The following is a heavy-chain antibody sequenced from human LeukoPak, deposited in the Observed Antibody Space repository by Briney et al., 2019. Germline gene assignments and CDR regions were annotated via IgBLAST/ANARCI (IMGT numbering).Heavy chain of an antibody. J-gene: IGHJ4*02. D-gene: IGHD3-10*01. V-gene: IGHV4-39*01. CDR2: IYYTGST. CDR3: ARLATMVRGVKGLDY. Sequence: SETLSLTCTVSGGSISSSGYYWVWIRQPPGKGLEWIGSIYYTGSTYYNPSLRSRVTISVDTSKNQFSLKLSSVTAADTAVYYCARLATMVRGVKGLDYWGQGTLVTVSS. CDR1: GGSISSSGYY.